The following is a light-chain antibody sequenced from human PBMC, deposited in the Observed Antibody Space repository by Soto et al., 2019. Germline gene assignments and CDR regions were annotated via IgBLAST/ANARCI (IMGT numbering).Light chain of an antibody. Sequence: DIQMTQSPTSLPASVGDRVTITCRASQSISTYLNWYQQKPGKAPNLLIYDATNLQSGVPSRLSGSGYGTAFTLYISSLKPEDYATYYCQQSCSTLRTFGQRTKVEIK. J-gene: IGKJ1*01. CDR1: QSISTY. CDR3: QQSCSTLRT. V-gene: IGKV1-39*01. CDR2: DAT.